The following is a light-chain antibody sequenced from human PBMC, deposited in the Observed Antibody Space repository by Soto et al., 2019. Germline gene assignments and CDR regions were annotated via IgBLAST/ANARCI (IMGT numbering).Light chain of an antibody. J-gene: IGKJ1*01. CDR2: AAS. V-gene: IGKV1-39*01. CDR3: QQYGSSPAT. CDR1: QSISSY. Sequence: DIHITQSPSSLSASVGDRGTITCRASQSISSYLNWYQQKPGKAPKLLIYAASTLQSGVPSRFSGSGYGTDFNLTISRLEPEDFAVYYCQQYGSSPATFGQGTKVDIK.